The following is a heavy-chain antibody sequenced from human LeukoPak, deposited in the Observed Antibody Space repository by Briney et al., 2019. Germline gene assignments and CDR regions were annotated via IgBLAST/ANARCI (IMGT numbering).Heavy chain of an antibody. CDR2: IYWNDDK. D-gene: IGHD2-2*01. CDR1: GFSLSTSGVG. CDR3: AHRPSDIVVVPAVHGWFDP. Sequence: SGPTLVKPTQTLTLTCTFSGFSLSTSGVGVGWIRQPPGKALEWLALIYWNDDKRYSPSLKSRLTITKDTSKNQVVLTKTNMDPVDTATYYCAHRPSDIVVVPAVHGWFDPWGQGTLVTVSS. J-gene: IGHJ5*02. V-gene: IGHV2-5*01.